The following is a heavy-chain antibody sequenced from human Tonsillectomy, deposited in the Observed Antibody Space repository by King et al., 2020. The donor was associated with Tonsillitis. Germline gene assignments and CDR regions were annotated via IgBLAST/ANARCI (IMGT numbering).Heavy chain of an antibody. V-gene: IGHV4-4*07. J-gene: IGHJ2*01. D-gene: IGHD2-21*02. CDR3: ARARGIYCGGDCYSHWYFDL. CDR1: GGSINNYF. CDR2: IYTSGST. Sequence: VQLQESGPGLVKPSETLSLTCTVSGGSINNYFWSWIRQPAGKGLEWIGRIYTSGSTNYNPSLKSRVTMSVDMSRNQFSLKLSSVTAADTAGYYCARARGIYCGGDCYSHWYFDLWGRGTLVTVSS.